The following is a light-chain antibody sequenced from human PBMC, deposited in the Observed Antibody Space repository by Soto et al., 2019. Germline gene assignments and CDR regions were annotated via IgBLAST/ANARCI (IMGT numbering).Light chain of an antibody. J-gene: IGKJ1*01. CDR3: QQYETFSGT. CDR1: ESLVHDDGNTY. CDR2: KVS. Sequence: DVVMTQSPLSLPVTLGQPASISCRSSESLVHDDGNTYLNWFQQRPGQSPRRLIYKVSNRGSGVSDRFSGSGSGTKFTLTIASLQPDDFATYYCQQYETFSGTFGPGTKVDIK. V-gene: IGKV2-30*02.